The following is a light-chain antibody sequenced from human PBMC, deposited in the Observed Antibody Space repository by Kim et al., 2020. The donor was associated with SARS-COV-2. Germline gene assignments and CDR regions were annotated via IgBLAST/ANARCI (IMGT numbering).Light chain of an antibody. CDR1: QSISNW. V-gene: IGKV1-5*03. J-gene: IGKJ1*01. CDR2: KAS. CDR3: QQYSSHSRT. Sequence: DIQMTQSPSTLSASVGDRVTITCRASQSISNWLAWYQQKPGQAPKLLIYKASSLQSGVPSRFSGSKSGTEFTLTISSLQPDDFATYYCQQYSSHSRTFGQGTKVDIK.